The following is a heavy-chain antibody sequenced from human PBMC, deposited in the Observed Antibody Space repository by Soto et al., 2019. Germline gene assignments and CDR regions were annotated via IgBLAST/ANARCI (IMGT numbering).Heavy chain of an antibody. Sequence: QVQLVQSGAEVKKPGYSVKVSCKASGGTFSTYGINWVRQAPGQGLEWMGGIIPIFDTTNYAQKVQGKFTITADESTSTVYMELSSLRSEDTAVYYCARDEAADAMSGMDVWGQGTTVTVSS. V-gene: IGHV1-69*01. J-gene: IGHJ6*02. CDR1: GGTFSTYG. CDR3: ARDEAADAMSGMDV. CDR2: IIPIFDTT. D-gene: IGHD6-13*01.